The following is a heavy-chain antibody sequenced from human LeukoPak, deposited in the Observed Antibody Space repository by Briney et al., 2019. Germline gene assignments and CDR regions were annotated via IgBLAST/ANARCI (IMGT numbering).Heavy chain of an antibody. CDR1: GFTFSSYG. CDR3: AKDDRIAVAGPLVGADY. J-gene: IGHJ4*02. Sequence: PGGSLRLSCAASGFTFSSYGMHWVRQAPGKGLEWVAVISYDGSNKYYADSVKGRFTISRDNSKNTLYLQMNSLRAEDTAVYYCAKDDRIAVAGPLVGADYWGQGTLVTVSS. CDR2: ISYDGSNK. V-gene: IGHV3-30*18. D-gene: IGHD6-19*01.